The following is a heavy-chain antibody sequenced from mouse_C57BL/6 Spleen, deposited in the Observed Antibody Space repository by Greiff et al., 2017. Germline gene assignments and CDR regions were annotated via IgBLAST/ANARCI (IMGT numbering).Heavy chain of an antibody. CDR3: VREGIYLWAMDY. Sequence: VKLVESGGGLVQPKGSLTLSCAASGFSFNTYAMNWVRQAPGKGLEWVARIRSKSNNYATYYADSVKDRFTISRDDSESMLYLQMNNLKTEDTAMYYCVREGIYLWAMDYWGQGTSVTVSS. CDR1: GFSFNTYA. J-gene: IGHJ4*01. CDR2: IRSKSNNYAT. D-gene: IGHD2-1*01. V-gene: IGHV10-1*01.